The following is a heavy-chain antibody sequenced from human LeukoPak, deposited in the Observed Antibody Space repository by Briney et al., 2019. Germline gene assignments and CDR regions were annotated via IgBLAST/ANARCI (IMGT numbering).Heavy chain of an antibody. CDR2: IIPILGIA. CDR3: ARGGNSSGGNWFDP. V-gene: IGHV1-69*04. CDR1: GGTFSSYA. D-gene: IGHD6-6*01. J-gene: IGHJ5*02. Sequence: ASVKVSCKASGGTFSSYAISWVRQAPGQGLEWMGRIIPILGIANYAQKFQGRVTITADKSTSTAYMELSSLRSEDTAVYYCARGGNSSGGNWFDPWGQGTLVTVSS.